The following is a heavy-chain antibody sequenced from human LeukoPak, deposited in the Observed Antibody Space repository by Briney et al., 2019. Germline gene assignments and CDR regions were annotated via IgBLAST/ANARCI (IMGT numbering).Heavy chain of an antibody. Sequence: SETLSLTCTVSGGSISSSSYSWGYIRQPPGKGLEWIGTLFYSGNTYYNPSLKSRVTISGDTSKNQFSLKLSSVTAADTAVYYCARLRGVVQPTQCFQDWGQGTLVTVSS. V-gene: IGHV4-39*01. J-gene: IGHJ1*01. CDR2: LFYSGNT. CDR3: ARLRGVVQPTQCFQD. D-gene: IGHD2-8*02. CDR1: GGSISSSSYS.